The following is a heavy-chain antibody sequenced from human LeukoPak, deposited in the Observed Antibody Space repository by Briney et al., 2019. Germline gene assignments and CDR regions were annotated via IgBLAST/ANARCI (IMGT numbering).Heavy chain of an antibody. J-gene: IGHJ3*02. V-gene: IGHV4-34*01. Sequence: NPSETLSLTCVVSGASFSGYYWSWIRQSPGKGLEWIGEIDHSGSSNYNMSLKSRVTISLDTSKNQFSLKVNSVTAADTAVYYCAGRMTWYGGDAFDIWGQGTMVTVSS. CDR3: AGRMTWYGGDAFDI. CDR2: IDHSGSS. D-gene: IGHD6-13*01. CDR1: GASFSGYY.